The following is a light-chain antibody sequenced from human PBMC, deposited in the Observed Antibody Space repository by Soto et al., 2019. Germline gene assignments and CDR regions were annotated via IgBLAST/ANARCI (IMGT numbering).Light chain of an antibody. CDR2: AAS. V-gene: IGKV1-39*01. CDR3: QQSYSKWT. CDR1: ESVSSY. J-gene: IGKJ1*01. Sequence: DIQMTQSPSSLSASVGDRVTITCRAKESVSSYVNWYQQKPWKAPKLLIYAASSLQSGVPARFSGSGSVTDFTLTISGLQTEDFATYYCQQSYSKWTFGQGTKVEIK.